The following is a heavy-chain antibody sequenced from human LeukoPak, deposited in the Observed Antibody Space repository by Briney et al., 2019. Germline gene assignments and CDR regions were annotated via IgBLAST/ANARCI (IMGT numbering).Heavy chain of an antibody. CDR2: IYDSGST. J-gene: IGHJ4*02. Sequence: SETLSLTCTVSGYSISGGYFWGWLRQPPGKHLEWIGSIYDSGSTSYNPSLKSRVTISEDTSKNQFSLKLRSVTATDTAVYYCATYVSGSFSYYFDHWGQGAQVTVSS. CDR1: GYSISGGYF. V-gene: IGHV4-38-2*02. CDR3: ATYVSGSFSYYFDH. D-gene: IGHD3-10*01.